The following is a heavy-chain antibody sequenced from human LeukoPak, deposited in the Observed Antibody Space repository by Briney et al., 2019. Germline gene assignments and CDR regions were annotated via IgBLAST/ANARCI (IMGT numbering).Heavy chain of an antibody. V-gene: IGHV4-59*01. Sequence: ASETLSLTCTVSGGSISSYYWSWIRQPPGKGLEWIGYIYYSGSTNYNPSLKSRVTISVDTSKNQFSLKLSSVTAADTAVYYCARDSLYYGSGSFDYWGQGTLVTVSS. CDR1: GGSISSYY. D-gene: IGHD3-10*01. J-gene: IGHJ4*02. CDR3: ARDSLYYGSGSFDY. CDR2: IYYSGST.